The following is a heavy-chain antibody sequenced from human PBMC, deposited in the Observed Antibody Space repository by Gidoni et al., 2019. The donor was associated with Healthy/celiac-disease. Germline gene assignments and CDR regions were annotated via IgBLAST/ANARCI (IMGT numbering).Heavy chain of an antibody. CDR3: ARDRVYDILTGYTAYYFDY. Sequence: EVQLVESGGGLVQPGGSLRLSCAASGFTFSSYELNWVRQAPGKGLEWVSYMSSSGSTIYYADSVKGRFTISRDNAKNSLYLQMNSLRAEDTAVYYCARDRVYDILTGYTAYYFDYWGQGTLVTVSS. J-gene: IGHJ4*02. D-gene: IGHD3-9*01. V-gene: IGHV3-48*03. CDR1: GFTFSSYE. CDR2: MSSSGSTI.